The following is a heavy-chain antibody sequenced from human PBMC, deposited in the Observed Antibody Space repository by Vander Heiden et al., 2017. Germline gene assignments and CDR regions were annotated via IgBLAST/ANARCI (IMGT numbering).Heavy chain of an antibody. J-gene: IGHJ4*01. CDR2: LSASGESI. D-gene: IGHD3-16*01. CDR3: AKDAFGQPKYYCDY. CDR1: GVTCSDLA. Sequence: EGQVLESGGGLVQSGGSVRLSCVAPGVTCSDLAMGWVRQAPGKGLEWVAGLSASGESIYYADSVRGRFTISRDNSKNTISLQMNSLRSEDTAVYYCAKDAFGQPKYYCDYWGRGTLGTVSS. V-gene: IGHV3-23*01.